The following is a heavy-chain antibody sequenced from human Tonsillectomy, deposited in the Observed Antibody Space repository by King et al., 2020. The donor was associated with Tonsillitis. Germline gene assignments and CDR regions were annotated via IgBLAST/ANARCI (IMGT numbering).Heavy chain of an antibody. D-gene: IGHD3-22*01. CDR3: ARDLSPAVMIVVFYDALDI. V-gene: IGHV3-7*03. CDR1: GFTFSSYW. CDR2: IKQDGSEK. J-gene: IGHJ3*02. Sequence: QLVQSGGGLVQPGGSLRLSCATSGFTFSSYWMTWVRQAPGKGLEWVANIKQDGSEKYYVDSVKGRFTISRDNAKNSVYLQMNSLTAEDTAVYYCARDLSPAVMIVVFYDALDIWGQGTMVTVSS.